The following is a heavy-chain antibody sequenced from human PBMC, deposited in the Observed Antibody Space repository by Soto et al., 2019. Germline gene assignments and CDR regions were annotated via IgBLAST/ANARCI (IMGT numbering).Heavy chain of an antibody. CDR3: AKDRDSVEGLCGD. D-gene: IGHD2-15*01. CDR1: GFTFSPYA. J-gene: IGHJ4*01. CDR2: ITPSGIYT. Sequence: DVQLLESGGGLVRPGGSLRLSCTASGFTFSPYAMTWVRQAPGKWLEWFASITPSGIYTYYADSVTGRFTISRDNSKNTLYVQMNSLRSEDTAVYYCAKDRDSVEGLCGDWGHGTLVTVS. V-gene: IGHV3-23*01.